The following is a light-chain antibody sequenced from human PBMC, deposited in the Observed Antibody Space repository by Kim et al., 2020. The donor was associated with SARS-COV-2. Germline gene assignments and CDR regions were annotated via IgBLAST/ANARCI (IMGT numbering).Light chain of an antibody. V-gene: IGLV2-8*01. CDR1: SSDVGRYNH. CDR2: EVT. CDR3: NSYAANNNCA. J-gene: IGLJ2*01. Sequence: QSALTQPPSASGSPGQSVTISCTGTSSDVGRYNHVSWYQQHPGKAPKLMIYEVTKRPSGVPDRFSGSKSGNTASLTVSGLQAEDEADYYCNSYAANNNCAFGGGT.